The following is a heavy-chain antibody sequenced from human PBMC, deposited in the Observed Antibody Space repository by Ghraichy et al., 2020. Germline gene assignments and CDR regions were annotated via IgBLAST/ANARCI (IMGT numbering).Heavy chain of an antibody. CDR3: ARGSGTYYPYYSDS. V-gene: IGHV3-21*01. Sequence: SCVASGFTFSRFSMIWVRQAPGKGLEWVSSIGSSPDYISYADSLKGRFTISRDNLNNSLFLQLNSLRPEDTAVYFCARGSGTYYPYYSDSWGQGTLVTVSS. D-gene: IGHD3-10*01. CDR1: GFTFSRFS. J-gene: IGHJ4*02. CDR2: IGSSPDYI.